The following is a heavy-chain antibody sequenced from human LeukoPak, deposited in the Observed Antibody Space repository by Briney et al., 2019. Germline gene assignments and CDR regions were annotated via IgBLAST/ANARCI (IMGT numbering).Heavy chain of an antibody. V-gene: IGHV5-51*01. Sequence: GGSLQISCKGSGYPFTTYWIGWGRQMPGKGVEGMGIIYPGDSDTRYSPSLQGQVTMSVEKCTSTAYLQWSSLKASDTAMYYCARRGDTWFDPWGQGTLVTVSS. CDR3: ARRGDTWFDP. CDR2: IYPGDSDT. CDR1: GYPFTTYW. J-gene: IGHJ5*02. D-gene: IGHD3-3*01.